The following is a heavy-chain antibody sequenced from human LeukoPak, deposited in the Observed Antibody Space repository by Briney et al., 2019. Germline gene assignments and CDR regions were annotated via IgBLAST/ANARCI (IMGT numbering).Heavy chain of an antibody. CDR1: GFTFSSYA. V-gene: IGHV3-30*04. CDR2: ISYDGSNK. J-gene: IGHJ4*02. Sequence: PGRSLRLSCAASGFTFSSYAMHWVRQAPGKGLEWVAVISYDGSNKYYADFVKGRFTISRDNSKNTLYLQMNSLRADDTAIYYCARSIPYGTTWYGRSDYWGQGTLVTVSS. CDR3: ARSIPYGTTWYGRSDY. D-gene: IGHD6-13*01.